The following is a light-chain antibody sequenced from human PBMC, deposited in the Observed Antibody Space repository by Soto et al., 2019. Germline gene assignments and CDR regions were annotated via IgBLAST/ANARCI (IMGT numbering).Light chain of an antibody. CDR2: SNN. Sequence: QLVLTQPPSASGTPGQRVTISCSGSSSNVGGNPVHWYQQLPGTAPKLLIYSNNQRPSGVPDRFSGSKSGTSAYLDISGLQSDDEADYFCAAWDDSLTGWVFGGGTKLTVL. CDR1: SSNVGGNP. J-gene: IGLJ3*02. V-gene: IGLV1-44*01. CDR3: AAWDDSLTGWV.